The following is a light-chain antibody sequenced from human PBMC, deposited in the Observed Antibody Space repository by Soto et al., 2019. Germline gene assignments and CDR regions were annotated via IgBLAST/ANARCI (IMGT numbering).Light chain of an antibody. CDR3: QQYGSSGT. CDR2: GAS. CDR1: QSITSNY. J-gene: IGKJ1*01. Sequence: EIFLTQSPGILSLSPGERASLSCGASQSITSNYLAWYQQKPGQAPRLLIFGASIRVRGIPDRFIGSGSGTDFTLTISRLEPEDFAVYYCQQYGSSGTFGQGTKVDIK. V-gene: IGKV3-20*01.